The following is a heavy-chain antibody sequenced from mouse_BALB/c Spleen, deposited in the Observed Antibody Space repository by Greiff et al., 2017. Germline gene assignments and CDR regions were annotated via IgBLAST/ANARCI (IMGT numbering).Heavy chain of an antibody. V-gene: IGHV6-6*02. J-gene: IGHJ2*01. CDR1: GFTFSNYW. Sequence: EVQLVESGGGLVQPGGSMKLSCVASGFTFSNYWMNWVRQSPEKGLEWVAEIRLKSNNYATHYAESVKGRFTISRDDSKSSVYLQMNNLRAEDTGIYYCTRSFPYYFDYWGQGTTLTVSS. CDR2: IRLKSNNYAT. CDR3: TRSFPYYFDY. D-gene: IGHD1-2*01.